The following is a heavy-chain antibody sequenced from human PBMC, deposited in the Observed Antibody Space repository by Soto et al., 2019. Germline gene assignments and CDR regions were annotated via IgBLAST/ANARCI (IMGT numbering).Heavy chain of an antibody. Sequence: GVPKRLSNAAAGFNIIDHASNRIRKKQGKGLEWVSGISGGGVSKYYADYVKGQFTISRDNSKDTLYLQMNSLRAEDTAIYYCAKDRGSGYHDSSGYFDYWGKGTLVTVSS. CDR1: GFNIIDHA. V-gene: IGHV3-23*01. J-gene: IGHJ4*02. CDR3: AKDRGSGYHDSSGYFDY. D-gene: IGHD3-22*01. CDR2: ISGGGVSK.